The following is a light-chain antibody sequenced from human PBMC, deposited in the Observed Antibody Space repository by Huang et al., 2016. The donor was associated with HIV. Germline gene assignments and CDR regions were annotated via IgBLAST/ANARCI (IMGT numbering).Light chain of an antibody. CDR2: AAS. CDR1: QGISNS. CDR3: QQFSSYSPLT. V-gene: IGKV1-9*01. J-gene: IGKJ4*01. Sequence: IQLTQSPSSLSASVGDRVTITCRASQGISNSLVWYQQKPGRAPKLLIYAASTLQSGVTSMFSGSVSGTDFTLTISSLQPEDSATYYCQQFSSYSPLTFGGGTKVEIK.